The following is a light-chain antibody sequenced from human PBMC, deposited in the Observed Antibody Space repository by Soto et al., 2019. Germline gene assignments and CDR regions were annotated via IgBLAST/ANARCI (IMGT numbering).Light chain of an antibody. CDR3: SSYASSNNWV. J-gene: IGLJ3*02. V-gene: IGLV2-14*01. CDR2: DVG. Sequence: QSALTQPASVSGSPGQSITISCTGTSSDVGGYNYVSWYQLHPGKVPKLIIYDVGNRPSGVSNRFSGSKSANTASLTISGLQAEDEADYYCSSYASSNNWVFGGGTKVTVL. CDR1: SSDVGGYNY.